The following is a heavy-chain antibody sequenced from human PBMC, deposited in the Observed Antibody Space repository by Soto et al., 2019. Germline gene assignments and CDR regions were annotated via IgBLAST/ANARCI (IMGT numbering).Heavy chain of an antibody. CDR1: GGSFSGYY. CDR3: ARDLHPYDSSGYYIDY. Sequence: QVQLQQWGAGLLKPSETLSLTCAVYGGSFSGYYWSWIRQPPGKGLEWIGEINHSGSTNYNPSLKSRVTISVDTSKNQFSLTLSSVTAADTAVYYCARDLHPYDSSGYYIDYWGQGTLVTVSS. J-gene: IGHJ4*02. V-gene: IGHV4-34*01. CDR2: INHSGST. D-gene: IGHD3-22*01.